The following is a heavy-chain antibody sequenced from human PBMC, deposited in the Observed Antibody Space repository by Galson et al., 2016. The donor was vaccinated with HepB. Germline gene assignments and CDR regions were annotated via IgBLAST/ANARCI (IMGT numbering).Heavy chain of an antibody. CDR1: GGSISTDH. Sequence: SETLSLTCTVSGGSISTDHWCWVRQPPGKELQFLGCIYSSEISVYNPSLRSRITISLDSSKSQFFLKLTSVTAADTAKYYCARTTTGDHFNYWGQGILVTVSS. CDR3: ARTTTGDHFNY. V-gene: IGHV4-59*13. CDR2: IYSSEIS. D-gene: IGHD1-14*01. J-gene: IGHJ4*02.